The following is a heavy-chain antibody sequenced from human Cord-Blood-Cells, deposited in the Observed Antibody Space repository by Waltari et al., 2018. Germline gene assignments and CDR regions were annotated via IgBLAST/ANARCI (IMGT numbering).Heavy chain of an antibody. V-gene: IGHV4-39*01. CDR2: IYYSGGT. Sequence: QLQLQESGPGLVKPSETLSLTCTVSGGSISSSSYYWGWIRQPPGKGLEWIGSIYYSGGTYYNPPLKGRVTISVDTSKNQFSLKLSSVTAADTAVYYCARAGYSSSYYYYGMDVWGQGTTVTVSS. CDR1: GGSISSSSYY. CDR3: ARAGYSSSYYYYGMDV. D-gene: IGHD6-13*01. J-gene: IGHJ6*02.